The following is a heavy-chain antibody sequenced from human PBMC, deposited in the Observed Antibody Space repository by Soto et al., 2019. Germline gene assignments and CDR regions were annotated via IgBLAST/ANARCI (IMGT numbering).Heavy chain of an antibody. V-gene: IGHV1-69*12. D-gene: IGHD6-6*01. CDR3: ARDREYSSSSAYGMDV. Sequence: QVQLVQSGAEVKKPGSSVKVSWKSSGGPFSSYAISWVRQAPGQGLEWMGGIIPIFGTANYAQKFQGRVTITADESTSTAYMALSTLRSEDTAVYYCARDREYSSSSAYGMDVWGQGTTVTVSS. CDR2: IIPIFGTA. J-gene: IGHJ6*02. CDR1: GGPFSSYA.